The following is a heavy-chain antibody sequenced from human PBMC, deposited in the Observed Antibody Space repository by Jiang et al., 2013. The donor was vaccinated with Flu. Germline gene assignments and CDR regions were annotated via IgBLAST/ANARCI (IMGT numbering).Heavy chain of an antibody. CDR2: IYPGVSDT. CDR1: GYSFTTYW. V-gene: IGHV5-51*01. D-gene: IGHD6-13*01. J-gene: IGHJ4*02. CDR3: ARHSVAGGSSSPFDY. Sequence: VESGAEVKKPGESLKISCKGSGYSFTTYWIGWVRQMPGKGLEWMGIIYPGVSDTRYSPSFQGQVTISADKSISTAYLQWSSLKASDTAMYYCARHSVAGGSSSPFDYWGQGSLVTVSS.